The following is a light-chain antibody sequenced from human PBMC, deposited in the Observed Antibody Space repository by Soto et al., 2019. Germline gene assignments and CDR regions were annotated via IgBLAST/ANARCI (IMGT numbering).Light chain of an antibody. CDR1: ESISSW. V-gene: IGKV1-5*03. CDR3: QQYNNYFT. CDR2: KAS. J-gene: IGKJ3*01. Sequence: DIQMTQSPSTLSASVGDRVTITCRASESISSWLAWYQQKPGKAPKLLISKASTLETGVPSRFSGSGSGTEFTLTISSLQPDYFATYYCQQYNNYFTFGPGTKVDIK.